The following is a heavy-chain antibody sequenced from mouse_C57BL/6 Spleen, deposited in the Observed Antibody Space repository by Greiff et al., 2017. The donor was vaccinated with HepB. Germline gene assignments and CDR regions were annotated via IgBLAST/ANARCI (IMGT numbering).Heavy chain of an antibody. V-gene: IGHV14-2*01. CDR2: IDPEDGET. CDR3: ASFYYYGSSSFAY. J-gene: IGHJ3*01. Sequence: VQLKESGAELVKPGASVKLSCTASGFNIKDYYMHWVKQRTEQGLEWIGRIDPEDGETKYAPKFQGKATITADTSSNTAYLQLSSLTSEDTAVYYCASFYYYGSSSFAYWGQGTLVTVSA. D-gene: IGHD1-1*01. CDR1: GFNIKDYY.